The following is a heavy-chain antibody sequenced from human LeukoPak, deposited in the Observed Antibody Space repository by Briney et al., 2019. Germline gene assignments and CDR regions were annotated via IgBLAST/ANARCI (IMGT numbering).Heavy chain of an antibody. CDR1: GFTFSSYW. D-gene: IGHD6-19*01. Sequence: PGGSLRLSCAASGFTFSSYWMHWGRQAPGKGLVWVSRINTDGSSTTYADSVKGRFTISRDNAKDTLYLQMNSLRAEDTAMYYCARGDSSGPSGWGQGTLVTVSS. CDR3: ARGDSSGPSG. V-gene: IGHV3-74*01. CDR2: INTDGSST. J-gene: IGHJ3*01.